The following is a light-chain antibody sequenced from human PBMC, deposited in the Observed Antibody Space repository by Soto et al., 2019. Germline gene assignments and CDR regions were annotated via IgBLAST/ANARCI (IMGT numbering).Light chain of an antibody. V-gene: IGKV1-5*03. J-gene: IGKJ1*01. CDR1: QTISSW. Sequence: DIPMTQSPSTLSGSVGDRVTITCRASQTISSWLAWYQQKPGKAPKLLIYKASTLKSGVPSRFSGSGSGTEFTLTISSLQPDDFATYYCQQYNSYSTFGQGTKVDIK. CDR2: KAS. CDR3: QQYNSYST.